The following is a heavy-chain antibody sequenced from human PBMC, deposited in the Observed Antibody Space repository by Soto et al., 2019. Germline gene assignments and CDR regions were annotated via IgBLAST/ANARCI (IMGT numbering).Heavy chain of an antibody. CDR2: IYYSGTA. J-gene: IGHJ6*03. V-gene: IGHV4-31*03. D-gene: IGHD3-9*01. CDR3: ARSLPCGTGFYRDM. CDR1: GGSITGGFSY. Sequence: QLQLRESGPGLVQPAQTLSLTCTVAGGSITGGFSYWTWVRQHPGKGLEWVGHIYYSGTAYYNPSLKSRVALSVDPSRNRSSLKLAAVTAADTAIYFCARSLPCGTGFYRDMWGEGTTVTVSS.